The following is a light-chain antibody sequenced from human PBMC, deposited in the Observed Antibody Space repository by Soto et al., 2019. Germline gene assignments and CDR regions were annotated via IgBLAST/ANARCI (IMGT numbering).Light chain of an antibody. V-gene: IGKV3-15*01. J-gene: IGKJ4*01. CDR2: RAS. CDR3: HQYNNWPRAT. Sequence: EIVLTQSPGTPSLSPGERATLSCRASQSVSSSYLAWYQQKPGQAPRLLMFRASIRATGFPARFSGSGSGTEFNITISSLQSEDSAIYYCHQYNNWPRATFGGGTKVDIK. CDR1: QSVSSSY.